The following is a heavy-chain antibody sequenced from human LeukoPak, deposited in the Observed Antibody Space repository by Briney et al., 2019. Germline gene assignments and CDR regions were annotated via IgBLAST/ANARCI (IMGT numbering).Heavy chain of an antibody. Sequence: SETLSLTCTVSGASISDYYWNWLRQPPGKGLEWIGYIYYSGSTNYNPSLKSRVTMSLDTSKNQFSLKLSSVTAADTAVYYCARHGRPVYGGYENAFDIWGQGTMVTVSS. CDR3: ARHGRPVYGGYENAFDI. CDR2: IYYSGST. CDR1: GASISDYY. J-gene: IGHJ3*02. V-gene: IGHV4-59*08. D-gene: IGHD5-12*01.